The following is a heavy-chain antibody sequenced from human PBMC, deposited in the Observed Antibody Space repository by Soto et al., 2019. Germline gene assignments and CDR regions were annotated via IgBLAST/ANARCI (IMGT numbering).Heavy chain of an antibody. Sequence: SVKVSCKASGGTFSSYAISWVRQAPGQGLEWMGGIIPIFGTANYAQKFQGRVTITADESTSTAYMELSSLRSEDTAVYYCARDGNYGDYARAFDIWGQGTMVTVSS. CDR2: IIPIFGTA. CDR3: ARDGNYGDYARAFDI. J-gene: IGHJ3*02. CDR1: GGTFSSYA. V-gene: IGHV1-69*13. D-gene: IGHD4-17*01.